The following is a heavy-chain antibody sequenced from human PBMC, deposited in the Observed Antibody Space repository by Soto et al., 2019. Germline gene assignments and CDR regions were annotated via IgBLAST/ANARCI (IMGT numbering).Heavy chain of an antibody. Sequence: VESLKISCKGSGYIFTSYWICCFLQMPGKGLEWMGIIYPGDSDTRYSPSFQGQVTISADKSISTAYLQWSSLKASDTAMYYCARLIAVAGWYFGYWGQGTLVTVSS. CDR2: IYPGDSDT. J-gene: IGHJ4*02. D-gene: IGHD6-19*01. CDR3: ARLIAVAGWYFGY. CDR1: GYIFTSYW. V-gene: IGHV5-51*01.